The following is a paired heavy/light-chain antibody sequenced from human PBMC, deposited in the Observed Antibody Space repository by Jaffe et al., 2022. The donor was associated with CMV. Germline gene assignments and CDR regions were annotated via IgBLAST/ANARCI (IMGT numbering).Light chain of an antibody. J-gene: IGKJ1*01. CDR3: QQYYDSPQT. CDR2: AAS. CDR1: QDISNS. Sequence: DIQMTQSPSSLSASVGDRVTITCRASQDISNSLAWYQQKPGNAPKLLLYAASHLEDGVPSRFSGTGSGTAYTLTISSLQPEDFATYYCQQYYDSPQTFGQGTKVDIK. V-gene: IGKV1-NL1*01.
Heavy chain of an antibody. V-gene: IGHV4-34*01. CDR3: AREWLPRGVFDY. Sequence: QVQLQQWGAGLLKPSETLSLTCAVYGGSFNDYYWSWIRQTPGEGLEWIGEIGHNGDSTNYNPSLKSRVIISLDTSKNHFSLKLTSVTAADTAVYYCAREWLPRGVFDYWAQGTLVTVSP. CDR2: IGHNGDST. J-gene: IGHJ4*02. D-gene: IGHD6-19*01. CDR1: GGSFNDYY.